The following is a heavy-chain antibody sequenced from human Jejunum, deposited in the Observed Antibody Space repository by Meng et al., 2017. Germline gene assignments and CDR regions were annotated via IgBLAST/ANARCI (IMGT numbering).Heavy chain of an antibody. CDR2: ISRSGRA. CDR1: GGSVRTTDW. Sequence: QGQRRGSGPGLVRPSGTLSLTGAVSGGSVRTTDWWSWVRQPPGKGLEWIGEISRSGRANYNPSLKGRVTISLDRSMNLFSLKLDSVTAADAAVYYCARDPRTNWASRFFDNWGQGTLVTVSS. J-gene: IGHJ4*02. V-gene: IGHV4-4*02. D-gene: IGHD1/OR15-1a*01. CDR3: ARDPRTNWASRFFDN.